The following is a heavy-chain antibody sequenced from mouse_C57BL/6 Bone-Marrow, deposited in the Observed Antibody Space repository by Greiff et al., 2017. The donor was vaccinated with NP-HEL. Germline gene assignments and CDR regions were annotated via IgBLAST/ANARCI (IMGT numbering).Heavy chain of an antibody. V-gene: IGHV1-63*01. CDR2: IYPGGGYT. Sequence: VKLVESGAELVRPGTSVKMSCKASGYTFTNYWIGWAKQRPGHGLEWIGDIYPGGGYTNYNEKFKGKATLTADKSSSTAYMQFSSLTSEDSAIYYCARCPYYYAMDYWGQGTSVTVSS. CDR1: GYTFTNYW. J-gene: IGHJ4*01. CDR3: ARCPYYYAMDY.